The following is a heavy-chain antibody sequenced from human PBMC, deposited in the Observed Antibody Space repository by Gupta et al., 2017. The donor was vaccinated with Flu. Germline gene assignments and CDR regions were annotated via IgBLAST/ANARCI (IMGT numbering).Heavy chain of an antibody. J-gene: IGHJ4*02. CDR3: ARGGSSSLDY. V-gene: IGHV1-2*02. CDR2: IDPNGGDK. D-gene: IGHD6-6*01. CDR1: GYRFTGYS. Sequence: QVQMVQSGAEVQEPGASVKVSCNPCGYRFTGYSMHWVRQAPGQGLEWIGWIDPNGGDKKNAQKFQGRVTTARDTSIGSGYMELTSLTSDDTAIYYCARGGSSSLDYWGQGTLVTVSS.